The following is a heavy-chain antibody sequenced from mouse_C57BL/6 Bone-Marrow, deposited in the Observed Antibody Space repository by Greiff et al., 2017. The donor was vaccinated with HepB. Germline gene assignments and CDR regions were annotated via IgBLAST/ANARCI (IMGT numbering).Heavy chain of an antibody. CDR1: GFTFSDFY. CDR2: SRNKANDYTT. D-gene: IGHD1-1*01. CDR3: ARDASHYYGSSYWYFDV. Sequence: EVQGVESGGGLVQSGRSLRLSCATSGFTFSDFYMEWVRQAPGKGLEWIAASRNKANDYTTEYSASVKGRFIVSRDTSQSILYLQMNALRAEDTAIYYCARDASHYYGSSYWYFDVWGTGTTVTVSS. V-gene: IGHV7-1*01. J-gene: IGHJ1*03.